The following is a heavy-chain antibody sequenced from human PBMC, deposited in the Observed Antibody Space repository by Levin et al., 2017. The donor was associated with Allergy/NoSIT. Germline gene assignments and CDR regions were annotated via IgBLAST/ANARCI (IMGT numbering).Heavy chain of an antibody. Sequence: ASVKVSCKGSGYTFTGYFLHWVRQAPGQGLEWMGWINPHSGGTNYTQKFQGRVTMTRDTSLSTAYMELSRLRSDDTVVYYCARIEGVTTGFYGLDVWGQGTSVTVSS. CDR1: GYTFTGYF. D-gene: IGHD1-26*01. V-gene: IGHV1-2*02. CDR2: INPHSGGT. J-gene: IGHJ6*02. CDR3: ARIEGVTTGFYGLDV.